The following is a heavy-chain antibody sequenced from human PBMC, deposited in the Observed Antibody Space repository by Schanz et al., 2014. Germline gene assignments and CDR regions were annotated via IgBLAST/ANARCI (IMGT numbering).Heavy chain of an antibody. CDR2: MYINSGST. CDR3: ARDGGRDGYNLAFDV. V-gene: IGHV3-53*01. J-gene: IGHJ6*02. D-gene: IGHD5-12*01. Sequence: EVQLVESGGGLIQPGGSLRLSCAVSGFTVNTNYMGWVRQAPGKGLEWISSMYINSGSTQYADSVKGRFIISRDSSKNTLFLQMNSLRAEDTAVYFCARDGGRDGYNLAFDVWGQGTTVTVSS. CDR1: GFTVNTNY.